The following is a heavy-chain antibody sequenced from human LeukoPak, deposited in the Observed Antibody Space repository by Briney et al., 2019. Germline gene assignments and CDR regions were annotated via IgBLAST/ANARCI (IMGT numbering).Heavy chain of an antibody. D-gene: IGHD6-13*01. Sequence: SETLSLTCTVSGGSISSSSYYWGWIRQPPGKGLEWIGSIYYSGSTYYNPSLKSRVTISVDTSKNQFSLKLSSVTAADTAVYYCARARPYSSSYGYWGQGTLVTVSS. CDR2: IYYSGST. CDR3: ARARPYSSSYGY. CDR1: GGSISSSSYY. J-gene: IGHJ4*02. V-gene: IGHV4-39*07.